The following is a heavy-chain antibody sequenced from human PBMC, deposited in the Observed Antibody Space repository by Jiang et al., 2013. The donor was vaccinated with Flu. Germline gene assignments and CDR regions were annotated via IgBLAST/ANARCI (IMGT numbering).Heavy chain of an antibody. CDR1: GFAFHNYG. Sequence: QLVESGGGVVQPGRSLRLSCAASGFAFHNYGIHWVRQAPGKGLEWVAVIWYDGSKKYYADSVKGRFTVSKDDSKNTLYLQMNSLSAEDTAVYYCAREGYNYGHFDYWGQGTLVTVSS. V-gene: IGHV3-33*01. CDR3: AREGYNYGHFDY. CDR2: IWYDGSKK. D-gene: IGHD5-18*01. J-gene: IGHJ4*02.